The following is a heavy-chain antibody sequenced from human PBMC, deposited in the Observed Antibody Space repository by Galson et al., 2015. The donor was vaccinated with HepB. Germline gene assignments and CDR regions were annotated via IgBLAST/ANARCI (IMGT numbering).Heavy chain of an antibody. CDR3: ARDRGIAAAGIRDDAFDI. J-gene: IGHJ3*02. D-gene: IGHD6-13*01. CDR2: ISYDGSNK. Sequence: SLRLSCAASGFTFSSYAMHWVRQAPGKGLEWVAVISYDGSNKYYADSVKGRFTISRDNSMNTLYLQMNSLRAEDTAVYYCARDRGIAAAGIRDDAFDIWGQGTMVTVSS. V-gene: IGHV3-30*04. CDR1: GFTFSSYA.